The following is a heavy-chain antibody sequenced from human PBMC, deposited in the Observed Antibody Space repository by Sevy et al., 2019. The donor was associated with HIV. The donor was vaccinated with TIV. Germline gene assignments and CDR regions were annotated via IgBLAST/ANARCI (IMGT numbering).Heavy chain of an antibody. CDR1: GYTFTSYA. Sequence: ASVKVSCKASGYTFTSYAMNWVRQAPGQGLEWMGWINTNTGNPTYAQGFTGRFVFSLDTSVSTAYLQISSQKAEDTAVYYCATTSFPTTVTTFGDYYYGMDVWGQGTTVTVSS. J-gene: IGHJ6*02. CDR2: INTNTGNP. CDR3: ATTSFPTTVTTFGDYYYGMDV. D-gene: IGHD4-17*01. V-gene: IGHV7-4-1*02.